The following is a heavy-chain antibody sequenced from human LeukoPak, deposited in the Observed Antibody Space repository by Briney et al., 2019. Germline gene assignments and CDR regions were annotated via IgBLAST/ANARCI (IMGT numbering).Heavy chain of an antibody. J-gene: IGHJ3*02. D-gene: IGHD6-13*01. Sequence: GGSLRLSCAASGFTFSSYSMNWVRQAPGKGLEWVSSISTSSLYIYYADSVKGRFTISRDNAKNSLYLQMNSLRAEDTALYYCAKVARSSWRIDAFDIWGRGTMVTVSS. CDR1: GFTFSSYS. CDR3: AKVARSSWRIDAFDI. V-gene: IGHV3-21*04. CDR2: ISTSSLYI.